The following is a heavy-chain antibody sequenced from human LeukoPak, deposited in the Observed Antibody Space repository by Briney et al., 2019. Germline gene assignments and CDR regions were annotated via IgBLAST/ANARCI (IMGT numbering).Heavy chain of an antibody. CDR1: GLSFSNYW. CDR2: ISSDGSRK. CDR3: AREVLDTAMALGY. Sequence: GGSLRLSCAASGLSFSNYWMHWVRQAPGKGLVWVSRISSDGSRKNYADSVKGRFTISRDNSKNTLYLQMNSLRAEDTAVYYCAREVLDTAMALGYWGQGTLVTVSS. J-gene: IGHJ4*02. D-gene: IGHD5-18*01. V-gene: IGHV3-74*01.